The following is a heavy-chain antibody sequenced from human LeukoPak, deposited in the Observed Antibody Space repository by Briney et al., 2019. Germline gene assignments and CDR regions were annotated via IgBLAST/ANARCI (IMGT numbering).Heavy chain of an antibody. J-gene: IGHJ4*02. Sequence: ASVKVSCKASGYTFIDYYIHWVRQAPGQGLEWMGWINPNSGGTNYGQKFQGRVTMTRDTSISTAYMELSRLISDETAVYYCARIRYYYVSGSYSLGYWGQGTLVTVSS. V-gene: IGHV1-2*02. CDR2: INPNSGGT. D-gene: IGHD3-10*01. CDR1: GYTFIDYY. CDR3: ARIRYYYVSGSYSLGY.